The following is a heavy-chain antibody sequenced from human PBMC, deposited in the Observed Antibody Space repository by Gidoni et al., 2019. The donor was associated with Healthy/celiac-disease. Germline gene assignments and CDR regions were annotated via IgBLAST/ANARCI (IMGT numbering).Heavy chain of an antibody. CDR3: ASTPAFAIYGMDV. D-gene: IGHD2-2*01. Sequence: QVQLQESGPGLVKPSETLSLTCTVSGGSISSYYWSWIRQPPGKGLEWIGYIYYSGSTNYNPSLKSRVTISVDTSKNQFSLKLSSVTAADTAVYYCASTPAFAIYGMDVWGQGTTVTVSS. V-gene: IGHV4-59*01. J-gene: IGHJ6*02. CDR2: IYYSGST. CDR1: GGSISSYY.